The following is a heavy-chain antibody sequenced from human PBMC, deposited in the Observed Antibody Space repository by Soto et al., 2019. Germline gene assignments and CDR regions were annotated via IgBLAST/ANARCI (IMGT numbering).Heavy chain of an antibody. D-gene: IGHD4-17*01. CDR1: GYTFTPYY. CDR2: INPSGGST. Sequence: QVQLVQSGADVKEPGASVKVSCKASGYTFTPYYLHWVRQAPGQGLEWVGIINPSGGSTDYAQRCQGRVTMTRDTSTSTVYMELSSLRANDTAVYYCARVVVPTTATISNSFDPWGQGALVTASS. V-gene: IGHV1-46*01. J-gene: IGHJ5*02. CDR3: ARVVVPTTATISNSFDP.